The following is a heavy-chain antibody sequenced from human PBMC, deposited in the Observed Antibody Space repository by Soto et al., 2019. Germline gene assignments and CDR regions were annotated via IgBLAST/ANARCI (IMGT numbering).Heavy chain of an antibody. CDR3: AKNQGVELVPLATVDWFDP. CDR2: ISGSGFKK. J-gene: IGHJ5*02. V-gene: IGHV3-23*01. D-gene: IGHD1-26*01. Sequence: GGSLRLSCAASGFIFENFGMSWVRQAPGKGLEWISSISGSGFKKYYADSVKGRFTISRDNSKRTVYLELNNLSAEDTAVYHCAKNQGVELVPLATVDWFDPWGQGSVVTVSS. CDR1: GFIFENFG.